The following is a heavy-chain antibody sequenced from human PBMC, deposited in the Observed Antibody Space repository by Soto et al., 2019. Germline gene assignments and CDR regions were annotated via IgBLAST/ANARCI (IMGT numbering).Heavy chain of an antibody. Sequence: QVQLVQSGAEVKKPGASVKVSCKASGYTFTNYYIHWVRQAPGQGLEWMGILNPSDGSTSYAQKCQGRVTMTRDTSTRTVYMELSSLRSEDPAVYYCARDVDKAMVTEEGPADSWGQGTLVTVSS. D-gene: IGHD5-18*01. J-gene: IGHJ5*01. CDR1: GYTFTNYY. CDR2: LNPSDGST. CDR3: ARDVDKAMVTEEGPADS. V-gene: IGHV1-46*01.